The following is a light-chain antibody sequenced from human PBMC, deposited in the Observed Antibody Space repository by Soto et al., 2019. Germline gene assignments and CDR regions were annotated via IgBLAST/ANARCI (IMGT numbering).Light chain of an antibody. J-gene: IGKJ1*01. CDR2: GAS. V-gene: IGKV3-11*01. CDR3: QHHSNWMWT. Sequence: EIVLTQSPATLSVSPGDRATLSSRASQSVSNNYLAWYQQKPGQAPRLLIYGASNRDTGIPARFSGSGSGTEFTLTISSLEPEDFAIDYCQHHSNWMWTFGQGTKVDIK. CDR1: QSVSNNY.